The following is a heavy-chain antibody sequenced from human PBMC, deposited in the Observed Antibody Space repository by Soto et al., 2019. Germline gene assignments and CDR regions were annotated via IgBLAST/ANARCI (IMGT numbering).Heavy chain of an antibody. V-gene: IGHV3-7*01. CDR2: IKQDGSEK. D-gene: IGHD2-2*01. CDR1: GFTFSSYW. CDR3: ARDSTSHAFDI. Sequence: GGSLRLSCAASGFTFSSYWMSWVRQAPGMGLEWVANIKQDGSEKYYVDSVKGRFTISRDNAKNSLYLQMNSLRAEDTAVYYCARDSTSHAFDIWGQGTMVTVSS. J-gene: IGHJ3*02.